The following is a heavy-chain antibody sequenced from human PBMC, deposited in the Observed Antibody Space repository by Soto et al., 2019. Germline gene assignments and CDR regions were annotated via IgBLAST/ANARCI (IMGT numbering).Heavy chain of an antibody. J-gene: IGHJ4*02. D-gene: IGHD1-1*01. V-gene: IGHV3-74*01. CDR3: VRDNNWSLDY. CDR1: GFTFSKHW. Sequence: PGWSLSLSCAASGFTFSKHWMHWVRQAPGKGLVWVSHIKTDGSFTRDADSLKGRFTISRDNARNTLYLQMNGLRAEDTAIYYCVRDNNWSLDYWGQGTLVTVSS. CDR2: IKTDGSFT.